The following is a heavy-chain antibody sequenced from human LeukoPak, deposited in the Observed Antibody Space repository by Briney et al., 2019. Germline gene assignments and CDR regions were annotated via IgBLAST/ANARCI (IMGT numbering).Heavy chain of an antibody. Sequence: SETLSLTCTVSGGPFRSSSYYWGWIRQTPGKGLEWIVCIYYSGSTYYNPSLKSRVTISVDTSKNQFSLKLSSVTAADTAVYYCARRSYYDGSGFFDYWGQGTLVTVSS. CDR2: IYYSGST. J-gene: IGHJ4*02. CDR1: GGPFRSSSYY. CDR3: ARRSYYDGSGFFDY. V-gene: IGHV4-39*01. D-gene: IGHD3-22*01.